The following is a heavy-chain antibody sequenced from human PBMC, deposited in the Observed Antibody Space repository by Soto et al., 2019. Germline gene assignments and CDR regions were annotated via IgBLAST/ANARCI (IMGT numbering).Heavy chain of an antibody. CDR3: ATGTQWASSLYTTKRIDFDY. Sequence: ASVKVSCKVSGYTLTELSMHWVRQAPGKGLEWLGGFDPEDGETIYAQKFQGRVTMTEDTSTDTAYMELSSLRSEDTAVYYCATGTQWASSLYTTKRIDFDYWGQGTLVTVSS. D-gene: IGHD6-13*01. CDR2: FDPEDGET. J-gene: IGHJ4*02. CDR1: GYTLTELS. V-gene: IGHV1-24*01.